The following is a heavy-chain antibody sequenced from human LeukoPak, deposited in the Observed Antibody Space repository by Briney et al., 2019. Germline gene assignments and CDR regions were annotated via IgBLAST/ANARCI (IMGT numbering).Heavy chain of an antibody. V-gene: IGHV1-46*01. Sequence: ASVTVSCTASGYTLINFYMHWVRQAPGQGLEWMGLINPVGGSTTYAQEFQGRVTMTSDTSTSTVYMELSSLRFEDTAVYYCARGPTMTSFDYWGQGTVVPVSS. D-gene: IGHD1-1*01. CDR2: INPVGGST. J-gene: IGHJ4*02. CDR3: ARGPTMTSFDY. CDR1: GYTLINFY.